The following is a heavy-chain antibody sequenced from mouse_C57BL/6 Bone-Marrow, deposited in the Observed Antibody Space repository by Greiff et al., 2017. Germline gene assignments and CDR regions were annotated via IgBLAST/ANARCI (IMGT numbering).Heavy chain of an antibody. CDR2: ISDGGSYT. V-gene: IGHV5-4*01. Sequence: EVQLVESGGGLVKPGGSLKLSCAASGFTFSSYAMSWVRQTPEKRLEWVATISDGGSYTYYPDNVKGRFTISRDNAKNNLYLQMSHLKSEDTAMYYCARDRFITTVVAPFAYWGQGTLVTVSA. J-gene: IGHJ3*01. CDR1: GFTFSSYA. CDR3: ARDRFITTVVAPFAY. D-gene: IGHD1-1*01.